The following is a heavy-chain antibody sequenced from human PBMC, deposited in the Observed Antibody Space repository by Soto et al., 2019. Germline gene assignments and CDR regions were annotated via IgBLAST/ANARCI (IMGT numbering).Heavy chain of an antibody. CDR3: ARSAGYNFDY. J-gene: IGHJ4*02. V-gene: IGHV4-30-2*01. Sequence: SETLSLTCAVSGGSISSGGYSWSWIRQPPGKGLEWIGYIYHSGSTYYNPSLKSRVTISVDRSKNQFSLKLSSVTAADTAVYYCARSAGYNFDYWGQGTLVTVSS. D-gene: IGHD5-12*01. CDR2: IYHSGST. CDR1: GGSISSGGYS.